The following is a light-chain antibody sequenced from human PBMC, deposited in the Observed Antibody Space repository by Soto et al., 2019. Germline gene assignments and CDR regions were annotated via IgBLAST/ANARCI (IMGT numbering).Light chain of an antibody. V-gene: IGKV3-11*01. J-gene: IGKJ4*01. CDR1: QSVSSSY. CDR3: QQRSNWPPSLT. Sequence: EIVLTQSPGTLSLSPGERDTLSCRASQSVSSSYLAWYQQKPGQAPRLLIYDASNRATGIPARFSGSGSGTDFTLTISSLEPEDFAVYYCQQRSNWPPSLTFGGGTKV. CDR2: DAS.